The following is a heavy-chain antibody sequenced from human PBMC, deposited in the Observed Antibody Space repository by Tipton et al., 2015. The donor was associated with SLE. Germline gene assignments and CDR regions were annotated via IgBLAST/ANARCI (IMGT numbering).Heavy chain of an antibody. CDR1: GGSVSSGSYY. Sequence: TLSLTCTVSGGSVSSGSYYWSWIRQPPGKGLEWIGEINHSGRTNYNPSLKSRVTISVDTSKNQFSLKLSSVTAADTAVYYCAREARIAVAGTGDAFDIWGQGTMVTVSS. V-gene: IGHV4-61*01. CDR3: AREARIAVAGTGDAFDI. D-gene: IGHD6-19*01. CDR2: INHSGRT. J-gene: IGHJ3*02.